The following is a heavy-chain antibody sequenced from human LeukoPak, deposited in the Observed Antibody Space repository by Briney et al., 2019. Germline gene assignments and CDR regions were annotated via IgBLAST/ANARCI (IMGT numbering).Heavy chain of an antibody. CDR2: IIPIFGTA. CDR3: AREGEYSSSAGVY. Sequence: SVKVSCKASGGTFSSNAISWVRQAPGQGLEWMGGIIPIFGTANYAQKFQGRVTITADESTSTAYMELSSLRSEDTAVYYCAREGEYSSSAGVYWGQGTLVTVSS. V-gene: IGHV1-69*13. CDR1: GGTFSSNA. J-gene: IGHJ4*02. D-gene: IGHD6-6*01.